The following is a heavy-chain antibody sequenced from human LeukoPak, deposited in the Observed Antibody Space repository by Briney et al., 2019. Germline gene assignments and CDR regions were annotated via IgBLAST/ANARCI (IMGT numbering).Heavy chain of an antibody. D-gene: IGHD3-16*01. CDR3: ASHWGGY. CDR1: GFTVSTNY. V-gene: IGHV3-53*01. J-gene: IGHJ4*02. Sequence: GGSLRLSCAASGFTVSTNYMSWVRQAPGKGLEWVSIIYDSGTIHYADFVKGRFTISRDNLKNTLYLQMNSLGAEDTAVYYCASHWGGYWGQGTLVTVSS. CDR2: IYDSGTI.